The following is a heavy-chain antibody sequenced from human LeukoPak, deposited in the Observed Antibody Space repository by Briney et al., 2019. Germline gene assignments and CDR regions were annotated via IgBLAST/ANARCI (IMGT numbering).Heavy chain of an antibody. D-gene: IGHD3-3*01. J-gene: IGHJ3*02. Sequence: GGSLRLSFAASGLTFSSYAMHWVRQAPGKGLEWVAVISYDGSNKHYADSVKGRFIISRDNSKNTLYLQMNSLRAEDTAVYYCVKDLLTTRFDAFDIWGQGTMVTVSS. V-gene: IGHV3-30*04. CDR3: VKDLLTTRFDAFDI. CDR2: ISYDGSNK. CDR1: GLTFSSYA.